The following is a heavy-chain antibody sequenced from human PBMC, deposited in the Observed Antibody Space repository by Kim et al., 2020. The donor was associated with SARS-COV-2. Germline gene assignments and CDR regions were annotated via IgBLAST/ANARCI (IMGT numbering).Heavy chain of an antibody. D-gene: IGHD6-13*01. J-gene: IGHJ4*02. CDR3: ARGLGQQLVLFFLNV. Sequence: QKFQGRVTMTRDTSTSTVYMELSSLRSEDTAVYYCARGLGQQLVLFFLNVWGQGTLVTVSS. V-gene: IGHV1-46*01.